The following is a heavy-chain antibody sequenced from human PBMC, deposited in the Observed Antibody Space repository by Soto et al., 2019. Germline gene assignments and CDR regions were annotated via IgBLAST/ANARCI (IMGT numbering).Heavy chain of an antibody. V-gene: IGHV6-1*01. D-gene: IGHD3-16*01. Sequence: QTLSLTCSLSVDSVSGTSAAWNWIRQSPSRGLEWLGRTYYRSKWYNDYAVSVKSRITVTPDTSKNQFSLHLNSVTPEDTDVYYCEREFPYYESSDSYFDYWGQGALVTVSS. CDR2: TYYRSKWYN. CDR3: EREFPYYESSDSYFDY. J-gene: IGHJ4*02. CDR1: VDSVSGTSAA.